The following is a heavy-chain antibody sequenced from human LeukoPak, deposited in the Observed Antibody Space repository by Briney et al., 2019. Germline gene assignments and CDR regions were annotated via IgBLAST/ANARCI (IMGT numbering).Heavy chain of an antibody. CDR1: GGTFSSYA. CDR2: IIPIFGTA. Sequence: SVKVSCKASGGTFSSYAISWVRQAPGQGLEWMGGIIPIFGTANYAQKFQGRVTITTDESTSTAYMELSSLRSEDTAVYYCASTPYITMVRGVPGWFDPWGQGTLVTVSS. CDR3: ASTPYITMVRGVPGWFDP. D-gene: IGHD3-10*01. V-gene: IGHV1-69*05. J-gene: IGHJ5*02.